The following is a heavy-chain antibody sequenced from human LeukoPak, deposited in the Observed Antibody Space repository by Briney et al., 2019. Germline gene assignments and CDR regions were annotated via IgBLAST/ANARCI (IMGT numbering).Heavy chain of an antibody. J-gene: IGHJ4*02. CDR2: ISSSSSYI. CDR3: ARLMRYSGYEDY. Sequence: GESLRLSCAASGFTFSSYSMNWGRQALGKGLEWVSSISSSSSYIYYADSVKGRFTISRDNAKNSLYLQMNSLRAEDTAVYYCARLMRYSGYEDYWGQGTLVTVSS. D-gene: IGHD5-12*01. V-gene: IGHV3-21*01. CDR1: GFTFSSYS.